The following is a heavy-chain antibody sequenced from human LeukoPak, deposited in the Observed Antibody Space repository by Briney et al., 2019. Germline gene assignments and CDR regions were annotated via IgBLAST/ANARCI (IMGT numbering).Heavy chain of an antibody. J-gene: IGHJ4*02. CDR1: GGSISSSSYY. Sequence: SGTLSLTCTVSGGSISSSSYYWGWIRQPPGKGLEWIGSIYYSGSTYYNPSLKSRVTISVDTSKNQFSLKLSSVTAADTAVYYCATPGRWPQPYFDYWGQGTLVTVSS. V-gene: IGHV4-39*01. CDR2: IYYSGST. CDR3: ATPGRWPQPYFDY. D-gene: IGHD5-24*01.